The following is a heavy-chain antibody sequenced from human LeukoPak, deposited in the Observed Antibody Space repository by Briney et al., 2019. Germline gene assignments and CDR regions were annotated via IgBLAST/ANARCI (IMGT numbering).Heavy chain of an antibody. Sequence: PSETLSLTCTVSGGSITSKNYYWGWIRQSPGKGLEWIGSIHYSGSSYYNPSLKSRVFIYVDTSKSQFFLRVSSVTVADTAIYYCARQQGYYDFETATAFPPYYFDSWGQGTLVTSSS. CDR1: GGSITSKNYY. D-gene: IGHD3-3*01. V-gene: IGHV4-39*01. CDR3: ARQQGYYDFETATAFPPYYFDS. CDR2: IHYSGSS. J-gene: IGHJ4*02.